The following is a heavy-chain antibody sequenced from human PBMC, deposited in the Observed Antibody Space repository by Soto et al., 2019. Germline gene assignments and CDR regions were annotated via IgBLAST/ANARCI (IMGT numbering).Heavy chain of an antibody. D-gene: IGHD3-22*01. J-gene: IGHJ4*02. Sequence: PGGSLRLSCAASGFTFDDYAMHWVRQAPGKGLEWVSGISWNSGSIGYADSVKGRFTISRDNAKNSLYLQMNSLRAEDTALYYCAKDMAGTYYYDSSGLDCWGQGTLVTVSS. CDR2: ISWNSGSI. CDR3: AKDMAGTYYYDSSGLDC. CDR1: GFTFDDYA. V-gene: IGHV3-9*01.